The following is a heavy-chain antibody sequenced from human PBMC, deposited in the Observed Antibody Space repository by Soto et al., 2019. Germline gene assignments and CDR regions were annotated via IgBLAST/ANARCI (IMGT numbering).Heavy chain of an antibody. CDR1: ELSFSSYA. D-gene: IGHD3-22*01. V-gene: IGHV3-30*04. CDR2: TMDDGSKA. Sequence: PGGSLSLSCAVSELSFSSYAMRWVRLVPSKRQEWVASTMDDGSKAYYADSVKGRFTISRDNSKQTVLLQMNSLRLEHTVLYYCERGQYYDTPFPFDHWGQGTQVTVSP. J-gene: IGHJ4*02. CDR3: ERGQYYDTPFPFDH.